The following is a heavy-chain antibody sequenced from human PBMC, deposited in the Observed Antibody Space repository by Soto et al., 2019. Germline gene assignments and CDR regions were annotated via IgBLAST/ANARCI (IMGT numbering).Heavy chain of an antibody. Sequence: ASVKVSCKALGNTFTYRYLRWVRQAPGQALEWMGWITPFNGDVHYAQKFQERVTITRDTSINTAYMRMSSLRSEDTAMYYCASGGAGSGPFTWELPDHWGQGTRVTVSS. CDR1: GNTFTYRY. J-gene: IGHJ4*02. CDR2: ITPFNGDV. V-gene: IGHV1-45*02. D-gene: IGHD1-26*01. CDR3: ASGGAGSGPFTWELPDH.